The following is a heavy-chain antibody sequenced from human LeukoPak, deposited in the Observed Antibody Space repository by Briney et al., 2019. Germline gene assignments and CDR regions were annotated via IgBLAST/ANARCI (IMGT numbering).Heavy chain of an antibody. CDR2: IPYDGTNK. Sequence: GGSLRLSCAASGITFSSYAMHWVRQAPGKGLEWVAVIPYDGTNKYYADSVKGRFTISRDNSQNTLYLQMNSLRPEDTALYYCARDKDPATYYGTFDYWGQGTLVTVSS. V-gene: IGHV3-30-3*01. CDR3: ARDKDPATYYGTFDY. CDR1: GITFSSYA. D-gene: IGHD4-17*01. J-gene: IGHJ4*02.